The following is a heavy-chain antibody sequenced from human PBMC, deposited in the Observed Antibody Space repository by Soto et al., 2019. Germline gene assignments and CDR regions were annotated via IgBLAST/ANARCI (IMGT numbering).Heavy chain of an antibody. CDR1: GFTFSSYA. D-gene: IGHD5-18*01. CDR3: VRRIGSSYGPFDY. CDR2: ISSNGGST. V-gene: IGHV3-64D*06. J-gene: IGHJ4*02. Sequence: GGSLRLSCSASGFTFSSYAMHWVRQAPGKGLEYVSAISSNGGSTYYADSVKGRFTISRDNSKNTLYLQMSSLRAEDTAVYYCVRRIGSSYGPFDYWGQGTLVTVSS.